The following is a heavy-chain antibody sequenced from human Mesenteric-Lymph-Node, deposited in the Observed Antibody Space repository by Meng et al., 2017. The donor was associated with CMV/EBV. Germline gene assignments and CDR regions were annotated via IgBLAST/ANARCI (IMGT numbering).Heavy chain of an antibody. J-gene: IGHJ1*01. Sequence: SETLSLTCTVSGGSISSYYWSWIRQPPGKGLEWIGYMYYSGSTKYNPSLKSRVIISVDTSKNQFSLKLSSMTAADTAVYYCARGSVTTNKYFQYWGQGTLVTVSS. D-gene: IGHD1-1*01. V-gene: IGHV4-59*08. CDR3: ARGSVTTNKYFQY. CDR2: MYYSGST. CDR1: GGSISSYY.